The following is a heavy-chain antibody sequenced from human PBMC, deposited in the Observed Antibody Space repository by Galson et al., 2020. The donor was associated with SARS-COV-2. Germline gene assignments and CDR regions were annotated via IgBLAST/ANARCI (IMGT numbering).Heavy chain of an antibody. CDR3: ATGLRFLEWLLKPGDYYYGMDV. J-gene: IGHJ6*02. V-gene: IGHV1-24*01. CDR2: FDPEDGET. CDR1: GYTLTELS. Sequence: ASVKVSCKVSGYTLTELSMHWVRQAPGKGLEWMGGFDPEDGETIYAQKFQGRVTMTEDTSTDTAYMELSSLRSEDTAVYYCATGLRFLEWLLKPGDYYYGMDVWGQGTTVTVSS. D-gene: IGHD3-3*01.